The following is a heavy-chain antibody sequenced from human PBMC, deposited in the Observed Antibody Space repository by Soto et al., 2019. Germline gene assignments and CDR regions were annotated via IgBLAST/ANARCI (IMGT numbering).Heavy chain of an antibody. D-gene: IGHD2-21*01. V-gene: IGHV3-7*01. CDR3: ARSMTAYNCFDP. J-gene: IGHJ5*02. CDR2: IKQDGSEK. CDR1: GFTFSSYW. Sequence: GGSLRLSCAASGFTFSSYWMSWVRRAPGKGLEWVANIKQDGSEKYYVDSVRGRFTISRDNAKNSLYLQMNSLRAEDTAVYYCARSMTAYNCFDPWVQGTLVTVSS.